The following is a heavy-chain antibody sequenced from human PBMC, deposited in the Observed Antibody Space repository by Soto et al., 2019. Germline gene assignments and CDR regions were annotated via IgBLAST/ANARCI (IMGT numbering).Heavy chain of an antibody. Sequence: QVQLVQSGAEVKKPGASVKVSCKASGYTFTGYSIHWVRQAPGQGLEWMGWINPNSGGTNYAQKFQGWVTMTRDTSIRTAYVERSRRRSDDTDLYFCARDQGYYGSGSYAKRPLAGSYFYYGIDVWGQGTTVTVSS. CDR1: GYTFTGYS. D-gene: IGHD3-10*01. CDR3: ARDQGYYGSGSYAKRPLAGSYFYYGIDV. CDR2: INPNSGGT. V-gene: IGHV1-2*04. J-gene: IGHJ6*02.